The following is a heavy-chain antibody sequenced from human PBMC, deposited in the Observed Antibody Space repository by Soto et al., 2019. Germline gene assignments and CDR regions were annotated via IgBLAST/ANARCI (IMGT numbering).Heavy chain of an antibody. CDR1: GFSFSKYA. CDR2: ISSSGYYI. D-gene: IGHD7-27*01. Sequence: EVQLVESGGGLVKPGGSLTLSCVASGFSFSKYAMNWVRQAPGKGLEWVSSISSSGYYIHYADSVKGRFTVSRDTASNSVFLQMNSLRGEDTAVYFCARQFWDYDYYGMDVWGQGTTGTVSS. J-gene: IGHJ6*02. CDR3: ARQFWDYDYYGMDV. V-gene: IGHV3-21*01.